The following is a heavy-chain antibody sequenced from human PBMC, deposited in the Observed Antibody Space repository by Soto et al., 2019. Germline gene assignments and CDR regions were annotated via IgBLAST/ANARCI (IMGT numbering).Heavy chain of an antibody. J-gene: IGHJ4*02. D-gene: IGHD6-13*01. CDR1: GFTFKSYG. CDR3: SRGGHSSSWYRLEASLVDY. Sequence: QVQLVESGGGVVQPGRSLRLSCEASGFTFKSYGMHWVRQAPGKGLEWVAVVWYDGTHKKYADSVKGRFNLYRDNSKNSLYLQMDSLRAEDTGIFYCSRGGHSSSWYRLEASLVDYWGQGSLVTVSS. V-gene: IGHV3-33*01. CDR2: VWYDGTHK.